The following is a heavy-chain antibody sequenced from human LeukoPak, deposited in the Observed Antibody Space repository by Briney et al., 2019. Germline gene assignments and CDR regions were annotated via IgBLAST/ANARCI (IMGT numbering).Heavy chain of an antibody. CDR3: ASTHYYDSSGYSYDAFDI. J-gene: IGHJ3*02. D-gene: IGHD3-22*01. CDR1: GFTFSSYS. V-gene: IGHV3-21*01. Sequence: GGSLRLSCAASGFTFSSYSMNWVRQAPGKGLEWVSSISSSSSYIYYADSVKGRFTISRDNAKNSLYLQMNSLRAEDTAVYYCASTHYYDSSGYSYDAFDIWGQGTMVTVSS. CDR2: ISSSSSYI.